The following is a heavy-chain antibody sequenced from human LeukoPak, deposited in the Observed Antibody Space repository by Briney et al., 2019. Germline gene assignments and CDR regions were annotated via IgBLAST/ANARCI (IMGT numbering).Heavy chain of an antibody. D-gene: IGHD6-13*01. V-gene: IGHV1-69*13. J-gene: IGHJ6*02. CDR3: ARGLIAAAGTAYYYYGMDV. CDR1: GGTFSSYA. CDR2: IIPIFGTA. Sequence: SVKVSCKASGGTFSSYAISWVRQAPGQGLEWMGGIIPIFGTANYAQKFQGRVTITADESTSTAYMELSSLRSEDTAVYYCARGLIAAAGTAYYYYGMDVWGQGTRSPSP.